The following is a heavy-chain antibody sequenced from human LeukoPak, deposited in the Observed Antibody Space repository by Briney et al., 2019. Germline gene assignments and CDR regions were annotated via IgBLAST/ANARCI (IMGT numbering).Heavy chain of an antibody. J-gene: IGHJ1*01. Sequence: GGSLRLSCTASGFTFSNFWINWVRQAPGKGLEWVSAISGSGGSTYYADSVKGRFTISRDNSKNTLYLQMNSLRAEDTAVYYCAKENYYGSGSYYGTEYFQHWGQGTLVTVSS. CDR2: ISGSGGST. CDR1: GFTFSNFW. D-gene: IGHD3-10*01. CDR3: AKENYYGSGSYYGTEYFQH. V-gene: IGHV3-23*01.